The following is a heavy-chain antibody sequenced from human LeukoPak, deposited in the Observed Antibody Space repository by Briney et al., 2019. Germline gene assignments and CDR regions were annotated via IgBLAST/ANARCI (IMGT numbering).Heavy chain of an antibody. D-gene: IGHD2-2*03. CDR3: ARVDDLDAFDI. J-gene: IGHJ3*02. CDR1: GFTFSSSA. Sequence: GGSLRLSCAASGFTFSSSAMSWVRQAPGKGLEWVAVISDDGSNKYYADSMKGRFTISRDNSKNTLYLQMNSLRAEDTAVYYCARVDDLDAFDIWGQGTMVTVSS. CDR2: ISDDGSNK. V-gene: IGHV3-30*04.